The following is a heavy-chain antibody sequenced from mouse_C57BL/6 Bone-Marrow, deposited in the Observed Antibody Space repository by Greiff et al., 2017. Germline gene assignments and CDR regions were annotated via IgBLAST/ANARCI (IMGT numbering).Heavy chain of an antibody. CDR3: AREVCRRPYGSRRWYFDG. Sequence: QVQLQQSGAELAKPGASVKLSCKASGYTFTSYWMHWVKQRPGQGLEWIGYINPSSGYTKYNQKFKDKATLTADKSSSTAYMQLSSLTYEDSAVYYCAREVCRRPYGSRRWYFDGWGTGTTVTVSS. CDR1: GYTFTSYW. D-gene: IGHD1-1*01. CDR2: INPSSGYT. V-gene: IGHV1-7*01. J-gene: IGHJ1*03.